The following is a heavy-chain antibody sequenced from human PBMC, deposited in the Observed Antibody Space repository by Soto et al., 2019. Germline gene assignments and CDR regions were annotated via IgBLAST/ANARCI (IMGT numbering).Heavy chain of an antibody. CDR2: ISSSSNYI. D-gene: IGHD3-22*01. J-gene: IGHJ6*02. V-gene: IGHV3-21*01. Sequence: VQLVESGGGLVKPGGSLRLSCAASGFTFDIYIMNWVRQAPGKGLEWVSSISSSSNYIYYADSVKGRFTISRDNAKNSLYLQMNSLRAEDTAVYYCARNYYDTSGYYYYGMDVWGQGTTVTVSS. CDR3: ARNYYDTSGYYYYGMDV. CDR1: GFTFDIYI.